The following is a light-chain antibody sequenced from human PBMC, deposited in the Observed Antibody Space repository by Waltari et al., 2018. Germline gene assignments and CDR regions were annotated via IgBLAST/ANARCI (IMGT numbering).Light chain of an antibody. CDR1: SLRTYY. J-gene: IGLJ1*01. CDR2: GKD. Sequence: SSELTQDPPVSVALGQTVRITCQGESLRTYYASWYQQKPGQAPLLVFYGKDNRPSGISDRFAGSNSGNTASLTITGAQAEDEADYYCHCRDSNTDRLGVFGAGTKVTVL. V-gene: IGLV3-19*01. CDR3: HCRDSNTDRLGV.